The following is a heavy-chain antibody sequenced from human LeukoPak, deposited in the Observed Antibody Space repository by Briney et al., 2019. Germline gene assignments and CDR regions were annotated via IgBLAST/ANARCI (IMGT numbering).Heavy chain of an antibody. V-gene: IGHV1-2*02. J-gene: IGHJ6*03. CDR1: GYTFTGYY. CDR2: INPNSGGT. Sequence: ASVKVSCKASGYTFTGYYMHWVRQAPGQGLEWMGWINPNSGGTNYAQKFQGRVTMTRDTAISTAYMELSRLRSEDTAVYYCARDSYYDFWSGYYTRISQYYYHYYMDVWGKGTTVTVSS. D-gene: IGHD3-3*01. CDR3: ARDSYYDFWSGYYTRISQYYYHYYMDV.